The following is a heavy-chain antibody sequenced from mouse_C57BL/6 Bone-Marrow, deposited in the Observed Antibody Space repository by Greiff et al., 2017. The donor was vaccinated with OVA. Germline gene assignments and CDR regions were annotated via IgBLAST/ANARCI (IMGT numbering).Heavy chain of an antibody. V-gene: IGHV5-12*01. D-gene: IGHD1-1*01. CDR1: GFTFSDYY. J-gene: IGHJ4*01. CDR3: VNLRLDVDY. CDR2: ISNGGGST. Sequence: EVMLVESGGGLVQPGGSLKLSCAASGFTFSDYYMYWVRQTPEKRLEWVAYISNGGGSTYYPDTVKGRFTISRDNAKNTLYLQMSRLKSEDTAMYYCVNLRLDVDYWGQGTSVTVSS.